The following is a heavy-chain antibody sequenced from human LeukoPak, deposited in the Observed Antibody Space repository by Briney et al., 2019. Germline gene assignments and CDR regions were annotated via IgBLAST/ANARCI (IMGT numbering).Heavy chain of an antibody. CDR3: AKEPTSSGWYGRFPYYFDY. CDR2: ISGSGGST. Sequence: GWSLTLSCAASGLTFSSYAMSWVRQAPGKGLEWVSAISGSGGSTYYADSVKGRFTISRDNSKNTLYLQMNSLRAEDTAVYYCAKEPTSSGWYGRFPYYFDYWGQGTLVTVSS. CDR1: GLTFSSYA. J-gene: IGHJ4*02. D-gene: IGHD6-19*01. V-gene: IGHV3-23*01.